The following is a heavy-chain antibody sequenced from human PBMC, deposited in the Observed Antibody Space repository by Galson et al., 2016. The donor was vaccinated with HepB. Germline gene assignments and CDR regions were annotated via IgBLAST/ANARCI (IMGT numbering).Heavy chain of an antibody. J-gene: IGHJ6*02. CDR1: GYTFSSYW. V-gene: IGHV3-7*01. CDR2: IRPDGSQE. Sequence: SLRLSCAASGYTFSSYWMNWVRQAPGKGLEWVANIRPDGSQEHHVDSVKGRFTISRDNPKKSLYLQMNILRAEDTAVYYCARGLDATLGGGWHYGMDVWGRGTLVTVSS. D-gene: IGHD5-18*01. CDR3: ARGLDATLGGGWHYGMDV.